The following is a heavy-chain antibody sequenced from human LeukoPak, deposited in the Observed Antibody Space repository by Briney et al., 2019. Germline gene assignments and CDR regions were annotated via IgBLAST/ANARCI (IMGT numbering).Heavy chain of an antibody. J-gene: IGHJ6*03. Sequence: ASVKVSCKASGYTFTSYDINWVRQATGQGLEWMGWMNPNSGNTGYAQKFQGRVTMTRNTSISTAYMELSSLRSEDTAVYYCARRAYHYDSSGYSHYYMDVWGKGTTVTVSS. CDR1: GYTFTSYD. V-gene: IGHV1-8*01. D-gene: IGHD3-22*01. CDR3: ARRAYHYDSSGYSHYYMDV. CDR2: MNPNSGNT.